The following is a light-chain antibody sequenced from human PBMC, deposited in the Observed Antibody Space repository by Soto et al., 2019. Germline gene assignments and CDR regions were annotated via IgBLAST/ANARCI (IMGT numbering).Light chain of an antibody. CDR3: SSSTSSNLLL. CDR2: DVN. CDR1: SSDVGGYNN. J-gene: IGLJ2*01. Sequence: QAVLTQPTSVSGSTGQSIAISCTGTSSDVGGYNNVSWYQQHPGKVPKLIIYDVNNRPSGVSNRFSGSKSGNTASLTISGLQAEDEADYYCSSSTSSNLLLFGGGTKLTVL. V-gene: IGLV2-14*03.